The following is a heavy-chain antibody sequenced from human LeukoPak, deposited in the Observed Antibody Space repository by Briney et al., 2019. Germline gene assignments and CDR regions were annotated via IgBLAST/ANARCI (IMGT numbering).Heavy chain of an antibody. CDR1: GGSISSGSYY. V-gene: IGHV4-61*02. CDR2: IYTSGST. D-gene: IGHD6-13*01. J-gene: IGHJ3*02. Sequence: SETLSLTCTVSGGSISSGSYYWSWIRQPAGKGLEWIGRIYTSGSTNYNPSLKSRVTISVDTSKNQFSLKLSSVTAADTAVYYCARGGDSRDAFDIWGQGTMVTVSS. CDR3: ARGGDSRDAFDI.